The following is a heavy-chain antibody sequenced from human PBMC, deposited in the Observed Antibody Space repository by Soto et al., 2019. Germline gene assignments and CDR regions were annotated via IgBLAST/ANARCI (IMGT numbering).Heavy chain of an antibody. D-gene: IGHD3-22*01. CDR1: GGSMSSGDYY. CDR3: ARAPTYYYDSSGTKFDY. Sequence: SETLSLTCTVSGGSMSSGDYYWSWIRQPPGKGLEWIGYIYYSGSTYYNPSLKSRVTISVDTSKNQFSLKLSSVTAADTAVYYCARAPTYYYDSSGTKFDYLGQGNLVTVS. V-gene: IGHV4-30-4*01. CDR2: IYYSGST. J-gene: IGHJ4*02.